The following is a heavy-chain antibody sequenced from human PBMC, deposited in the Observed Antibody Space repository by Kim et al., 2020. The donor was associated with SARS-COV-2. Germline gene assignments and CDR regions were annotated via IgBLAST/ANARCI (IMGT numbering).Heavy chain of an antibody. D-gene: IGHD3-3*01. J-gene: IGHJ3*02. CDR1: GFTFSSYG. Sequence: GGSLRLSCAASGFTFSSYGMHWVRQAPGKGLEWVAVISYDGSNKYYADSVKGRFTISRDNSKNTLYLQMNSLRAEDTAVYYCASQLRFLEWFHDAFDI. CDR2: ISYDGSNK. CDR3: ASQLRFLEWFHDAFDI. V-gene: IGHV3-30*03.